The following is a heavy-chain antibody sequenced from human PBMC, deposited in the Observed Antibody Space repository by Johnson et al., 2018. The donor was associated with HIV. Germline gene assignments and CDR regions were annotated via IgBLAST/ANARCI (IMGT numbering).Heavy chain of an antibody. D-gene: IGHD4-23*01. CDR3: ARGLRRTTVGKDAFAI. V-gene: IGHV3-20*04. CDR2: INWNGGST. Sequence: EVQVVESGGGLVKPGGSLRLSCAASGFTFDDYGMSWVRQAPGKGLEWVSGINWNGGSTGYADSVKGRFTISRDNAKNSLYLQMNSLRAEATAVYYWARGLRRTTVGKDAFAIWGQGTMVSVSS. CDR1: GFTFDDYG. J-gene: IGHJ3*02.